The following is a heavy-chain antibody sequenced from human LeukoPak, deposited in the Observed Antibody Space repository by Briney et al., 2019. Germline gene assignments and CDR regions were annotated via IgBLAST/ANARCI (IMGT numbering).Heavy chain of an antibody. D-gene: IGHD6-19*01. Sequence: GGSLRLSCAASGFTFSNHVMHWVRQAPGKGLEWVAVISSDGNNDYYADSVQGRFTIARDNSKNTLYLQMNSLRAEDTAVYYCARDRPGITVAGALDYWGQRTLVTVSS. J-gene: IGHJ4*02. CDR2: ISSDGNND. CDR3: ARDRPGITVAGALDY. V-gene: IGHV3-30*04. CDR1: GFTFSNHV.